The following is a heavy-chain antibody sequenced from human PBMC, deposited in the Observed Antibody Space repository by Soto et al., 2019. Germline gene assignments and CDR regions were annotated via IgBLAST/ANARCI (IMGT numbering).Heavy chain of an antibody. CDR3: ARDLGYCRSGTCYREWFDP. CDR1: GYTFTTHG. Sequence: QVQLVQSGAEVKKPGVSVNVSGKASGYTFTTHGISWVRQVPGQGLEWMGWVRGDNGHTNYAQSLQGRVTMTTDTSTNTAYMELRSLRSDDTAVYYCARDLGYCRSGTCYREWFDPWGQGTLVTVSS. J-gene: IGHJ5*02. V-gene: IGHV1-18*01. D-gene: IGHD2-15*01. CDR2: VRGDNGHT.